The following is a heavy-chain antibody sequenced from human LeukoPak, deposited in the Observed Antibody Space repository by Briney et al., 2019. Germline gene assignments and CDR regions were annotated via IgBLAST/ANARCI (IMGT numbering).Heavy chain of an antibody. CDR1: GFTFSSYG. D-gene: IGHD6-6*01. J-gene: IGHJ4*02. Sequence: GGSLRLSCAASGFTFSSYGMHWVRQAPGKGLEWVAVIWYDGSNKYYADSVKGRFTISRDNFKNTLYLQMNSLRAEDTAVYYCAKDTVLGDSSSRVGLFDYWGQGTLVTVSS. CDR3: AKDTVLGDSSSRVGLFDY. V-gene: IGHV3-33*06. CDR2: IWYDGSNK.